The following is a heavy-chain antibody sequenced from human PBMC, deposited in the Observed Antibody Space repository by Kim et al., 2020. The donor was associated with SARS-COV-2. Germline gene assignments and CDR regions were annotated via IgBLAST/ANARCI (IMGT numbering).Heavy chain of an antibody. D-gene: IGHD3-10*01. V-gene: IGHV3-30*04. Sequence: GGSLRLSCAASGFTFSSYAMHWVRQAPGKGLEWVAVISYDGSNKYYADSVKGRFTISRDNSKNTLYLQMNSLRAEDTAVYYCARDPYGSGSYWFDYWGQG. CDR1: GFTFSSYA. CDR3: ARDPYGSGSYWFDY. CDR2: ISYDGSNK. J-gene: IGHJ4*02.